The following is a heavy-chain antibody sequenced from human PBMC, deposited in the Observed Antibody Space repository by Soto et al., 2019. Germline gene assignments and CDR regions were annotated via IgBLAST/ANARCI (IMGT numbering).Heavy chain of an antibody. CDR2: INPNSGGT. D-gene: IGHD2-15*01. V-gene: IGHV1-2*02. J-gene: IGHJ6*02. CDR3: ARDSAVVVGYYYYGMDV. Sequence: GASVKVSCKASGYTFTSYGISWVRQAPGQGLEWMGWINPNSGGTNYAQKFQGRVTMTRDTSISTAYMELSRLRSDDTAVYYCARDSAVVVGYYYYGMDVWGQVTTVTVSS. CDR1: GYTFTSYG.